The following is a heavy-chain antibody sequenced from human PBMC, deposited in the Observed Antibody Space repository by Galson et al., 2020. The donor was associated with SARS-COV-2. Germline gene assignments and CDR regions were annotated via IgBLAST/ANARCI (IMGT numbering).Heavy chain of an antibody. CDR1: GFTFSSYG. Sequence: GGSLRLSCAASGFTFSSYGMHWVRQAPGKGLEWVAVISYDGSNKYYADSVKGRFTISRDNSKNTLYLQMNSLRAEDTAVYYCAKTEGITGTGYYFDYWGQGTLVTVSS. D-gene: IGHD1-20*01. CDR2: ISYDGSNK. J-gene: IGHJ4*02. V-gene: IGHV3-30*18. CDR3: AKTEGITGTGYYFDY.